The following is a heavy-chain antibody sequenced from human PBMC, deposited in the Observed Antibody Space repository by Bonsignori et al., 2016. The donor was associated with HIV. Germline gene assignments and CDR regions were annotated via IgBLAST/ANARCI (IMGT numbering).Heavy chain of an antibody. J-gene: IGHJ4*02. CDR2: IYYSGST. CDR1: GGSISSSSYY. CDR3: ARDGGGSGKHFDY. V-gene: IGHV4-39*07. Sequence: SETLSLTCTVSGGSISSSSYYWGWIRQPPGKGLEWIGSIYYSGSTHYNPSLKSRVTISVDTSKNQFSLKLSSVTAADTAVYYCARDGGGSGKHFDYWGQGTLVTVSS.